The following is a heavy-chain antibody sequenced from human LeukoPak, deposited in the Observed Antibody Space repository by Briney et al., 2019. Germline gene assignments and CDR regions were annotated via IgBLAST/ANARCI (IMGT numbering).Heavy chain of an antibody. V-gene: IGHV4-31*03. CDR3: ARARLVEYYDFWSGYVDY. CDR2: IYYSGST. CDR1: GGSISIGGYY. J-gene: IGHJ4*02. Sequence: SQTLSLTCTVCGGSISIGGYYWSWIRQHPGKGLEWIGYIYYSGSTYYNPSLKSRVTISVDTSKNQFSLKLSSVTAADTAVYYCARARLVEYYDFWSGYVDYWGQGTLVTVSS. D-gene: IGHD3-3*01.